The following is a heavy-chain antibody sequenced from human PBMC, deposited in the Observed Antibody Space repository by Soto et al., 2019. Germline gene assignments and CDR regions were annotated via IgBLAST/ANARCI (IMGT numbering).Heavy chain of an antibody. Sequence: PGESLKISCKGSGYSFTSYWIGWVRQMPGKGLEWMGIIYPGDSDTRYSPSFQSQVTISADKSISTAYLQWSSLKASDTAMYYCARRLDCSSTSCPNDAFDIWGQGTMVTVSS. CDR1: GYSFTSYW. CDR2: IYPGDSDT. CDR3: ARRLDCSSTSCPNDAFDI. V-gene: IGHV5-51*01. J-gene: IGHJ3*02. D-gene: IGHD2-2*01.